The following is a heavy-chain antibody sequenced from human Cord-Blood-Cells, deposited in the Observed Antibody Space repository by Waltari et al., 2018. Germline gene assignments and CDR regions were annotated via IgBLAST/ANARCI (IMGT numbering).Heavy chain of an antibody. V-gene: IGHV4-31*03. J-gene: IGHJ4*02. Sequence: QVQLQESGPGLVKPSQTLSLTCTVSGGSISSGGYYWSWFRQHPGKGQEWIGYINYSGSTDYNPSLKSRVTISVDTSNNQFSLKLSSVTAADTAVYYCARGYYYDSSGYDYWGQGTLVTVSS. CDR1: GGSISSGGYY. CDR3: ARGYYYDSSGYDY. D-gene: IGHD3-22*01. CDR2: INYSGST.